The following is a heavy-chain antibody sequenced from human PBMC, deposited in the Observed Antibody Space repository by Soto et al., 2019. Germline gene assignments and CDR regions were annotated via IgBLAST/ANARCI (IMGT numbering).Heavy chain of an antibody. D-gene: IGHD2-2*01. J-gene: IGHJ4*02. CDR1: GGTFSSYT. V-gene: IGHV1-69*04. CDR2: IIPILGIA. Sequence: SVKVSCKASGGTFSSYTISWVRQAPGQGLEWMGRIIPILGIANYAQKFQGRVTITADKSTSTAYMELSSLRSEDTAVYYCARDIKPAFSRYCSSTSCPYYYFDYWGQGTLVTSPQ. CDR3: ARDIKPAFSRYCSSTSCPYYYFDY.